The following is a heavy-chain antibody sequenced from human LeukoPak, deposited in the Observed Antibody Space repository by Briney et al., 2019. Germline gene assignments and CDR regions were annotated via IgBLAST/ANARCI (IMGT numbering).Heavy chain of an antibody. D-gene: IGHD5-24*01. V-gene: IGHV4-34*01. CDR1: GGSFSGYY. J-gene: IGHJ4*02. CDR3: AREGQRWLQDY. CDR2: INHSGST. Sequence: SETLSLTCAVYGGSFSGYYWSWIRQPPGNGLEWIGEINHSGSTNYNPSLKSRVTISVDTSKNQFSLKLSSVTAADTAVYYCAREGQRWLQDYWGQGTLVTVSS.